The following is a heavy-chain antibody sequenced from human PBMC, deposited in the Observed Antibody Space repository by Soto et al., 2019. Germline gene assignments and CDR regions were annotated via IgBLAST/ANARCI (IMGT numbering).Heavy chain of an antibody. CDR3: AREGYCSGGSCFPMDV. D-gene: IGHD2-15*01. CDR1: GGSFSGYY. J-gene: IGHJ6*03. CDR2: INHSGST. Sequence: SETLSLTCAVYGGSFSGYYWSWIRQPPGKGLEWIGEINHSGSTNYNPSLKSRVTISVDTSKNQFSLKLSSVTAADTAVYYCAREGYCSGGSCFPMDVWGKGTTVTVSS. V-gene: IGHV4-34*01.